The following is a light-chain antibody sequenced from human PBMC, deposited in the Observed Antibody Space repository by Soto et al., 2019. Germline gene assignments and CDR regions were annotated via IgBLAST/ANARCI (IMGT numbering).Light chain of an antibody. J-gene: IGKJ5*01. CDR3: EMYNIAPLIT. V-gene: IGKV1-27*01. Sequence: DIQMIQSPSSLSAYVGARVTISCRASQDIGNHLAWYQQKPRKVPKLLIHAASTLQSGVPSRFSGSGSGTDFTLTISSLQPEDVATYFCEMYNIAPLITFGQGTRLEIK. CDR2: AAS. CDR1: QDIGNH.